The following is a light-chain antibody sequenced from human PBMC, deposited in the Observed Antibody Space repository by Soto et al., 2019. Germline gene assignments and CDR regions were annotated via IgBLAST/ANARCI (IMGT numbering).Light chain of an antibody. CDR3: AAWDDSLNGYGV. V-gene: IGLV1-44*01. J-gene: IGLJ3*02. CDR1: NSNIGSNP. CDR2: SNN. Sequence: QSVLTQPPSASGTPGQRVTISCSGGNSNIGSNPVNWYQQLPGTAPKLLIYSNNQRPSGVPDRFSGSKSGTSASLAISGLQSEDEADYYCAAWDDSLNGYGVFGGGTKLTVL.